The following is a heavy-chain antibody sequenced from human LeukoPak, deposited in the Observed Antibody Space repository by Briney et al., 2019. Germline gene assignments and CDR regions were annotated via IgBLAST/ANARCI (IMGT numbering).Heavy chain of an antibody. Sequence: PGGSLRLSCAASGFTFTDYYMSWIRQAPGKGLEWLSYISSGSSDTNYADSVKGRFTISRGNAKKSLYLQMNSLRAEDTAVYYCVRTAGRDGGIWGQGTLVTVSS. CDR1: GFTFTDYY. J-gene: IGHJ4*02. V-gene: IGHV3-11*06. CDR3: VRTAGRDGGI. D-gene: IGHD1-26*01. CDR2: ISSGSSDT.